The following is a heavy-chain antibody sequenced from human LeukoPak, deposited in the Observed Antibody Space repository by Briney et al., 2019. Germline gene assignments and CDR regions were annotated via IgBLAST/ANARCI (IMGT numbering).Heavy chain of an antibody. V-gene: IGHV4-31*03. J-gene: IGHJ5*02. CDR1: GGSISSGGYY. CDR2: IYYSGST. D-gene: IGHD6-13*01. Sequence: PSQTLSLTCTVSGGSISSGGYYWSWIRRHPGKGLEWIGYIYYSGSTYYNPSLKRRVTISVDTSKNQFSLKLSSVTAADTAVYYCARALPAAGTHNWFDPWGQGTLVTVSS. CDR3: ARALPAAGTHNWFDP.